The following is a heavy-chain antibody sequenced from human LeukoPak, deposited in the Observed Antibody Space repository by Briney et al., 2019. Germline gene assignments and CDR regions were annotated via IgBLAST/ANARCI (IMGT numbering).Heavy chain of an antibody. Sequence: GRSLRLSCAASGFTFDDYAMHWVRQAPGKGLEWVSGISWNSGSIGYADSVKGRFTISRDNAKNSLYLQMNSLRAEDMALYYCAKGKYQLHTPSGFDYWAQGTLVTVSS. CDR1: GFTFDDYA. J-gene: IGHJ4*02. CDR3: AKGKYQLHTPSGFDY. D-gene: IGHD2-2*01. V-gene: IGHV3-9*03. CDR2: ISWNSGSI.